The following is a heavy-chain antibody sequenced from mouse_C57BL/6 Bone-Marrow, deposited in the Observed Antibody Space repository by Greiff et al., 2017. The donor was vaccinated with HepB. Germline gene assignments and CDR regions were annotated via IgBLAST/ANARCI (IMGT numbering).Heavy chain of an antibody. CDR3: ARPFYYYGSSFAY. V-gene: IGHV1-18*01. Sequence: EVQLQQSGPELVKPGASVKIPCKASGYTFTDYNMDWVKQSHGKSLEWIGDINPNNGGTIYNQKFKGKATLTVDKSSSTAYMELRSLTSEDTAVYYCARPFYYYGSSFAYWGQGTLVTVS. CDR1: GYTFTDYN. J-gene: IGHJ3*01. D-gene: IGHD1-1*01. CDR2: INPNNGGT.